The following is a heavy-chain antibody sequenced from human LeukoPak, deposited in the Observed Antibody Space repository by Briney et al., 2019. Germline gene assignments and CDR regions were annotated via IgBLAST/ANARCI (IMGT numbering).Heavy chain of an antibody. D-gene: IGHD3-9*01. Sequence: ASVKVSCKASGYTFTNYGLSWVRQAPGQGLEWMGWISGYSGNTKYVQKLQGRVTMTRDTSTTTAYMELRSLRSDDTAVYYCARRGRNDIYDPWGQGTLVTVSS. CDR3: ARRGRNDIYDP. CDR2: ISGYSGNT. J-gene: IGHJ5*02. V-gene: IGHV1-18*01. CDR1: GYTFTNYG.